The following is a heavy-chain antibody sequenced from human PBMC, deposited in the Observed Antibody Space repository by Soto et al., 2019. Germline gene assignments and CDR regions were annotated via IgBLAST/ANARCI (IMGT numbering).Heavy chain of an antibody. CDR3: TKSTEGFDY. J-gene: IGHJ4*02. CDR1: GFTLSSHW. V-gene: IGHV3-74*01. CDR2: IARDGSNL. Sequence: GGSLRLSCAASGFTLSSHWMQWDRQAPGNGLVWVSRIARDGSNLGYADSVKGGFTISRDSAKNTLYRQMNSLRAEDTAVYYSTKSTEGFDYWDRGTLVAVSS.